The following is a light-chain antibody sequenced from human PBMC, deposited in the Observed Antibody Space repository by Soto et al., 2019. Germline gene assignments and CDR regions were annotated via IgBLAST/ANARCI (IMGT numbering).Light chain of an antibody. CDR2: GAS. V-gene: IGKV3-20*01. Sequence: EIVLTQSPGTLSLSPGERATLSCRASQSVSSTYLAWYQQKPGQAPRLLIYGASSRATGIPDRFSGSGSGTYVSLPINRLEPEDSAVYYCQQFGGSPIFTFGPGTKVHIK. CDR1: QSVSSTY. CDR3: QQFGGSPIFT. J-gene: IGKJ3*01.